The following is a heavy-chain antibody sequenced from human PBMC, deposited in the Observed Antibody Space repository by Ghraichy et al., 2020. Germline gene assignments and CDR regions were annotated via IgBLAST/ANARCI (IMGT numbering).Heavy chain of an antibody. D-gene: IGHD2-8*02. CDR1: GFTFSDYY. CDR2: ISSSGSTI. CDR3: SRNPTVLLY. Sequence: GGSLRLSCAASGFTFSDYYMSWIRQAPGKGLEWVSYISSSGSTIYYADSVKGRFTISRDNAKTSLDLQMNSLRAEATAVYYCSRNPTVLLYWGQGTLVTVSS. J-gene: IGHJ4*02. V-gene: IGHV3-11*01.